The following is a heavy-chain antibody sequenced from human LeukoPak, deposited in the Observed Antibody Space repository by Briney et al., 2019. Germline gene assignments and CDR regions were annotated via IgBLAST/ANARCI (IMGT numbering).Heavy chain of an antibody. CDR1: GGTFSSYA. V-gene: IGHV1-69*05. Sequence: ASVKVSCKASGGTFSSYAISWVRQAPGQGLEWMGGIIPIFGTANYAQKFQGRVTITTDESTSTAYMELSSLRSEDTAVYYCARASDSSGYYSGGGGYFDYWGQGTLVIVSS. CDR2: IIPIFGTA. CDR3: ARASDSSGYYSGGGGYFDY. D-gene: IGHD3-22*01. J-gene: IGHJ4*02.